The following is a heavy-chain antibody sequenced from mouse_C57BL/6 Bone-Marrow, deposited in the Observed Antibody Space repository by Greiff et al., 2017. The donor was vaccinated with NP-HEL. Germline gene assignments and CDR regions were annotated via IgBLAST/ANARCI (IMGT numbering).Heavy chain of an antibody. Sequence: EVQLVESGGGLVQPKGSLKLSCAASGFSFNTYAMNWVRQAPGKGLEWVARIRSKSNNYATYYADSVKDRFTISRDDSESMLYLQMNNLKTEDTAMYYCVRQVYGSSYDYYAMDYWGQGTSVTVSS. CDR1: GFSFNTYA. V-gene: IGHV10-1*01. J-gene: IGHJ4*01. CDR3: VRQVYGSSYDYYAMDY. CDR2: IRSKSNNYAT. D-gene: IGHD1-1*01.